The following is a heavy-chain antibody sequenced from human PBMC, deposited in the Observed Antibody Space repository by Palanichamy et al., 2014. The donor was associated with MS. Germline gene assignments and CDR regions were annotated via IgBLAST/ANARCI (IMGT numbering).Heavy chain of an antibody. D-gene: IGHD3-10*01. Sequence: EVQLLESGGGLVQPGGSLRLSCAASGFTFSSYAMSWVRQAPGKGLEWVSSISNSGGSTHYADSVKGRFTISRDNSKNTLYLQMNSLRAEDTAIHYCAKDRRTMVRGADSWGQGTLVTVSS. CDR3: AKDRRTMVRGADS. CDR1: GFTFSSYA. J-gene: IGHJ4*02. V-gene: IGHV3-23*01. CDR2: ISNSGGST.